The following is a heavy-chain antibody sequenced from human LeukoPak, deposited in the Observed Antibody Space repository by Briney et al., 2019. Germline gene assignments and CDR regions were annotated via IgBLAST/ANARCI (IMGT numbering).Heavy chain of an antibody. J-gene: IGHJ4*02. D-gene: IGHD1-26*01. CDR1: GGSISSGGYY. CDR2: IYYSGTT. V-gene: IGHV4-31*03. Sequence: PSETLSLTCTVSGGSISSGGYYWSWIRQHPGKGLEWIGYIYYSGTTYYNPSPKSRVTISVDTSKNQFSLKLSSVTAANTAVYYCARAQWELLAFDYWGQGTLVTVSS. CDR3: ARAQWELLAFDY.